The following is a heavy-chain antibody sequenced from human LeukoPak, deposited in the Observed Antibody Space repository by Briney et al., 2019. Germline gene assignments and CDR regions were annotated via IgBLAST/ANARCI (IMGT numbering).Heavy chain of an antibody. CDR2: IYYSGST. J-gene: IGHJ5*02. D-gene: IGHD6-13*01. Sequence: SETLSLTCTVSGGSISSSSYYWGWIRQPPGKGLEWIGSIYYSGSTNYNPSLKSRVTISVDTSKNQFSLKLSSVTAADTAVYYCARVTGYSSSWYADNWFDPWGQGTLVTVSS. CDR3: ARVTGYSSSWYADNWFDP. CDR1: GGSISSSSYY. V-gene: IGHV4-39*07.